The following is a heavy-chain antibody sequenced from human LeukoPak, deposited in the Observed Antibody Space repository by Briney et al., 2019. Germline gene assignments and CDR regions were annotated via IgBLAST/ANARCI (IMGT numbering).Heavy chain of an antibody. V-gene: IGHV4-39*01. D-gene: IGHD6-13*01. CDR3: ATHEAAAGTGPEEYYFDY. CDR2: IYYSGST. J-gene: IGHJ4*02. Sequence: SETLSLTCTVSGGSIGSYYWGWIRQPPGKGLEWIGSIYYSGSTYYNPSLKSRVTISVDTSKNQFSLKLSSVTAADTAVYYCATHEAAAGTGPEEYYFDYWGQGTLVTVSS. CDR1: GGSIGSYY.